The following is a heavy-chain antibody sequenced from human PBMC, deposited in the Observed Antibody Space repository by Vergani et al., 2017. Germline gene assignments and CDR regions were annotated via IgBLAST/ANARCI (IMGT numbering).Heavy chain of an antibody. CDR3: ASEFTGREY. J-gene: IGHJ4*02. CDR2: ISSSSSYI. D-gene: IGHD1-14*01. V-gene: IGHV3-21*02. Sequence: EVQLLESGGDLVQPGGSLRLSCAASGFTFNHYAMNWVRLAPGKGLEWVSSISSSSSYIYYADSVKGRFTISRDNAKNSLYLQMNSLRAEDTAVYYCASEFTGREYWGQGTLVTVSS. CDR1: GFTFNHYA.